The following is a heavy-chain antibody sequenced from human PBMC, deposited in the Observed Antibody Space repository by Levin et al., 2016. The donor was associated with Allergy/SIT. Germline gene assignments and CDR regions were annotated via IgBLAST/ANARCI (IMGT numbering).Heavy chain of an antibody. Sequence: GESLKISCVASGFTLSDYYMIWIRQAPGKGLEWVAAITGDGTITFYADSVKGRFTISRDNSKNTLYLQMNSLTAEDTAVYYCARGGQCSGGSCYSGFDYWGQGTLVTVSS. V-gene: IGHV3-23*01. J-gene: IGHJ4*02. D-gene: IGHD2-15*01. CDR2: ITGDGTIT. CDR3: ARGGQCSGGSCYSGFDY. CDR1: GFTLSDYY.